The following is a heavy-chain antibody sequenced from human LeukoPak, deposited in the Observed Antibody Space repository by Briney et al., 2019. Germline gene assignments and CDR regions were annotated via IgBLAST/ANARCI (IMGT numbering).Heavy chain of an antibody. D-gene: IGHD6-13*01. CDR1: GGSISSSNW. V-gene: IGHV4-4*02. Sequence: SGTLSLTCAVSGGSISSSNWWSWVRQPPGKGLEWIGEIYHSGSTNYNPSLKSRVTISVDKSKNQFSLKLSSVTAADTAVYYCASLIAAAGTRGRRYFDYWGQGTLVTVSS. J-gene: IGHJ4*02. CDR3: ASLIAAAGTRGRRYFDY. CDR2: IYHSGST.